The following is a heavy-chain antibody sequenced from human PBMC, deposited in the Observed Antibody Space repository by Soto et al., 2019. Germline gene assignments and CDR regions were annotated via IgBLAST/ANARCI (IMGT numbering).Heavy chain of an antibody. CDR3: ARRRAASGRFVKARQRDV. CDR1: GGSFSGYY. CDR2: INHSGST. V-gene: IGHV4-34*01. Sequence: PSETLSLTCAVYGGSFSGYYWSWIRQPPGKGLEWIGEINHSGSTNYNPSLKSRVTISVDTSKNQFSLKLSSVTAADTAVYYCARRRAASGRFVKARQRDVWGQGTLV. D-gene: IGHD6-13*01. J-gene: IGHJ4*01.